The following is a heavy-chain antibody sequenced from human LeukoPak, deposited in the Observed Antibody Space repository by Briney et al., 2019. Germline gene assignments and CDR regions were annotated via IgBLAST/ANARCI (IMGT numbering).Heavy chain of an antibody. CDR3: AKTITGYSSGRYPGWPVDY. V-gene: IGHV3-23*01. CDR2: IFGSGGSA. Sequence: PGGSLRLSCAASGFTFNSYAMYWVRQAPGKGLEWVSGIFGSGGSAHYEDSVKGRFTIFRDNSKNTVYLQMNSLRAEDTAVYYCAKTITGYSSGRYPGWPVDYWGQGTLVTVSS. CDR1: GFTFNSYA. J-gene: IGHJ4*02. D-gene: IGHD6-19*01.